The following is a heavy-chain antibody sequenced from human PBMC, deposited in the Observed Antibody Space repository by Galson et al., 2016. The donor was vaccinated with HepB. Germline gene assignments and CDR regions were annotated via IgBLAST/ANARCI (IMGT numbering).Heavy chain of an antibody. V-gene: IGHV4-34*01. CDR1: GESFSGYF. D-gene: IGHD2-8*02. Sequence: SETLSLTCAVYGESFSGYFWSWIRQPPGKGLEWIGEINHFGTSNYNPSLKSRVTVSVDTSKNPFSLRLHSVTAADAAVYFCARERGGYCTETTCERGQLLYWSQGTPVTVSS. CDR3: ARERGGYCTETTCERGQLLY. J-gene: IGHJ4*02. CDR2: INHFGTS.